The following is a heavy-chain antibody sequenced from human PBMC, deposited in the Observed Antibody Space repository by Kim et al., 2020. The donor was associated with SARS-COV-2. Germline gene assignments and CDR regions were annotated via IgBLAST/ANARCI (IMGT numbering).Heavy chain of an antibody. Sequence: SETLSLTCTVSGGSISSYYWSWIRQPPGKGLEWIGYIYYSGSTNYNPSLKSRVTISVDTSKNQFSLKLSSVTAADTAVYYCARVLGIAYYYYGMDVWGQGTTVTVSS. D-gene: IGHD6-13*01. CDR1: GGSISSYY. V-gene: IGHV4-59*13. J-gene: IGHJ6*02. CDR3: ARVLGIAYYYYGMDV. CDR2: IYYSGST.